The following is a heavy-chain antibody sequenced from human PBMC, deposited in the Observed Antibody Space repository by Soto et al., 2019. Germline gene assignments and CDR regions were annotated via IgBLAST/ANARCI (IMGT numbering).Heavy chain of an antibody. Sequence: GESLKISCKGSGYSFTSYWIGWVRQMPGKGLEWMGIIYPGDSDTRYSPSFQGQVTISADKSISTAYLQWSSLKASDTAMYYCARQIFGVADSLWYFDYWGQGTLVTVSS. D-gene: IGHD3-3*01. CDR2: IYPGDSDT. CDR3: ARQIFGVADSLWYFDY. CDR1: GYSFTSYW. V-gene: IGHV5-51*01. J-gene: IGHJ4*02.